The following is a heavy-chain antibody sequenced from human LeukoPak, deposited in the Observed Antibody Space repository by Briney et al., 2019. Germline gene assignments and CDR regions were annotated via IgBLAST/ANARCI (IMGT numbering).Heavy chain of an antibody. CDR2: IKQDGSEK. CDR1: GFTFSSYS. D-gene: IGHD6-6*01. V-gene: IGHV3-7*01. CDR3: ARGSIAARPFGFDYYYYYMDV. Sequence: GGSLRLSCAASGFTFSSYSMNWVRQAPGKGLEWVANIKQDGSEKYYVDSVKGRFTISRDNAKNSLYLQMNSLRAEDTAVYYCARGSIAARPFGFDYYYYYMDVWGKGTTVTVSS. J-gene: IGHJ6*03.